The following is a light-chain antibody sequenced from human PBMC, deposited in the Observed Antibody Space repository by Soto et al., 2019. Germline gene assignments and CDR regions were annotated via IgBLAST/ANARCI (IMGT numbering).Light chain of an antibody. J-gene: IGKJ4*01. CDR2: AAT. CDR1: QGIGND. Sequence: AIQMAQSPSSLSASVGDRVTITCRASQGIGNDVGWYQQKPGKAPKLLLYAATTLQSGVPSRFSGTRSGTDFTXTISSLQPEDFATYYCLQDHNYPLTFGGGTKVEIK. CDR3: LQDHNYPLT. V-gene: IGKV1-6*02.